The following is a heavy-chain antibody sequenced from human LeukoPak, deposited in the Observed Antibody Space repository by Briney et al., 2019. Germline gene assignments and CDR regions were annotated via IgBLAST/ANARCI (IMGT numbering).Heavy chain of an antibody. D-gene: IGHD1-26*01. J-gene: IGHJ4*02. CDR3: ARENSGSYYQFDC. V-gene: IGHV3-21*01. CDR2: ISSSTSYI. Sequence: GGSLRLSCAASGFTVSSTYMSWVRQAPGKGLEWVSSISSSTSYIYYADSVKGRFTISRDNAKNSLYLQMNSLRPEDTAVYYCARENSGSYYQFDCWGQGTLVTVSS. CDR1: GFTVSSTY.